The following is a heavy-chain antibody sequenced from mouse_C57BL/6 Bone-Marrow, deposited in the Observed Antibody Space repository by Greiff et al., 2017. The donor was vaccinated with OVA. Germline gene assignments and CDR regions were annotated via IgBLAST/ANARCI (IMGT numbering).Heavy chain of an antibody. Sequence: VQLQQSGTVLARPGASVKMSCKTSGYTFTSYWMHWVKQRPGQGLEWIGAIYPGNSDTSYNQRFKGKAKLPAVTSASTAYMELSSLTNEDSAVYYCTKHYYGSSYVWFAYWGQGTLVTVSA. D-gene: IGHD1-1*01. CDR1: GYTFTSYW. CDR2: IYPGNSDT. CDR3: TKHYYGSSYVWFAY. J-gene: IGHJ3*01. V-gene: IGHV1-5*01.